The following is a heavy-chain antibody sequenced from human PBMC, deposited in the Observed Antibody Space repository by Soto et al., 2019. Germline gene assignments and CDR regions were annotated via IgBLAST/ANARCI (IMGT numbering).Heavy chain of an antibody. CDR2: ISYDGSNK. V-gene: IGHV3-30*18. D-gene: IGHD2-15*01. CDR1: GFTFSSYG. CDR3: AKEARYCSGGSCSDAFDI. J-gene: IGHJ3*02. Sequence: GGSLRLSCAASGFTFSSYGMHWVRQAPGKGLEWVAVISYDGSNKYYADSVKGRFTISRDNSKNTLYLQMNSLRAEDTAVYYCAKEARYCSGGSCSDAFDIWGQGTMVTVSS.